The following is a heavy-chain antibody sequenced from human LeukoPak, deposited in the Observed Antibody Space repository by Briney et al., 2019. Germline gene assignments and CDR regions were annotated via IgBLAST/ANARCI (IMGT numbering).Heavy chain of an antibody. J-gene: IGHJ3*02. CDR1: GGSISSGGYS. Sequence: SETLSLTCAVSGGSISSGGYSWSWIPQPPGKGLEWIGYIYHSGSTYYNPSLKSRVTISVDRSQNQFSLKLSSVTAADTAVYYWARTYSGSYYSLAFDIWGQGTMVTVSS. D-gene: IGHD1-26*01. CDR3: ARTYSGSYYSLAFDI. V-gene: IGHV4-30-2*01. CDR2: IYHSGST.